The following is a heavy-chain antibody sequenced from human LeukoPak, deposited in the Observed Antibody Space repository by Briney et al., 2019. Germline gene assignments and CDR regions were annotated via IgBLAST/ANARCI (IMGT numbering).Heavy chain of an antibody. CDR1: GYTFTSYD. D-gene: IGHD1-26*01. CDR2: MNPNSGNT. V-gene: IGHV1-8*03. J-gene: IGHJ3*02. CDR3: ARAGDSGSYYRTSAFDI. Sequence: ASVKVSCKASGYTFTSYDINWVRQATGQGLEWMGWMNPNSGNTGYAQKFQGRVTITRNTSISTAYMELSSLRSEDTAVYYCARAGDSGSYYRTSAFDIWGQGTMVTVSS.